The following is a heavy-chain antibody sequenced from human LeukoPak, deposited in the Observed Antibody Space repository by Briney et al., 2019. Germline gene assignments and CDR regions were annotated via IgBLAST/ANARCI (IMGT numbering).Heavy chain of an antibody. CDR2: ISDSGITI. V-gene: IGHV3-11*01. CDR1: GFTFSNYY. D-gene: IGHD6-19*01. CDR3: ARSTLPGSSGRTEFFQH. J-gene: IGHJ1*01. Sequence: GGSLRLSCAASGFTFSNYYMTWIRQAPGKGLQWISFISDSGITIYYADSVEGRFIISRDNAKNSLYLQMHSLRAEDTAMYYCARSTLPGSSGRTEFFQHWGQGTLVTVSS.